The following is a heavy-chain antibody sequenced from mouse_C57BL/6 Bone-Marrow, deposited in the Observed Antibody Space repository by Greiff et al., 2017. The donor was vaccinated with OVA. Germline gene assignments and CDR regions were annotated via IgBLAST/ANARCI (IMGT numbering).Heavy chain of an antibody. J-gene: IGHJ4*01. CDR3: ARSPLYYSNSYDMDY. V-gene: IGHV14-2*01. CDR1: GFNIKDYY. CDR2: IDPEDGET. Sequence: VQLQQSGAELVKPGASVKLSCTASGFNIKDYYMHWVKQRTEQGLEWIGRIDPEDGETIYAPKFQGKATITADTSSNTAYLQLSSLTSEDTAVYYCARSPLYYSNSYDMDYWGTGTTVTVSS. D-gene: IGHD2-5*01.